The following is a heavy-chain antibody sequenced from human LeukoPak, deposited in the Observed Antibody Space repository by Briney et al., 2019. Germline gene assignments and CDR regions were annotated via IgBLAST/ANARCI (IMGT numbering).Heavy chain of an antibody. CDR1: GYTFTGYY. CDR2: INPNSGGT. CDR3: ARDPQWELPEYYFDY. D-gene: IGHD1-26*01. Sequence: ASVKVSCKASGYTFTGYYMHWVRQAPGQGLEWMGWINPNSGGTNYAQKFQGRVTMTRDTSISTAYMELSRLRSDDTAVYYCARDPQWELPEYYFDYWGQGTLVTVSS. V-gene: IGHV1-2*02. J-gene: IGHJ4*02.